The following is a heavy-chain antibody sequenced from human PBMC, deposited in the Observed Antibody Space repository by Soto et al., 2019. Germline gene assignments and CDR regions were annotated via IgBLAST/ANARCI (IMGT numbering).Heavy chain of an antibody. J-gene: IGHJ3*01. Sequence: QVQLVQSGAEVKKPGASVKISCQASGFTFSDTLINWVRQVPGQRLEWMGWINPANGNTRYSESFQGRVSISSLSSCSTVDVAVSDLTSEYTAVYYCARYILNVGPRANEAFVVWGRGTLVNVSS. CDR2: INPANGNT. CDR3: ARYILNVGPRANEAFVV. V-gene: IGHV1-3*01. D-gene: IGHD1-1*01. CDR1: GFTFSDTL.